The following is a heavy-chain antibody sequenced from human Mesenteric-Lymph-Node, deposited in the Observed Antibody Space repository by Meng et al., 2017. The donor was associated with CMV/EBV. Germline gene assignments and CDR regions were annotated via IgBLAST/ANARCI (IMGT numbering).Heavy chain of an antibody. D-gene: IGHD3-22*01. CDR3: ARDLDHGYYDY. Sequence: GESLKISCAASGFTVSSNYMSWVRQAPGKGLEWVANIKQDGSEKYYVDSVKGRFTISRDNAKNSLYLQMNSLRAEDTAVYYCARDLDHGYYDYWGQGTLVTVSS. V-gene: IGHV3-7*01. J-gene: IGHJ4*02. CDR2: IKQDGSEK. CDR1: GFTVSSNY.